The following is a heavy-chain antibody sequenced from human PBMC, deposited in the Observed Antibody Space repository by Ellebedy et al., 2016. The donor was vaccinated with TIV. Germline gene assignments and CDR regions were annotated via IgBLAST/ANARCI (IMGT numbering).Heavy chain of an antibody. V-gene: IGHV5-51*01. CDR1: GYSFNTYW. CDR2: IYPRDSDT. J-gene: IGHJ4*02. D-gene: IGHD3-22*01. CDR3: VRRKRYYDTSGFFRYFFDY. Sequence: KVSCKGSGYSFNTYWLGWVRQMPGKGLEWMGIIYPRDSDTRYSPSFQGQVTISADRSINTAYLQWSSLRASDTAMYYCVRRKRYYDTSGFFRYFFDYWGPGTLVTVSS.